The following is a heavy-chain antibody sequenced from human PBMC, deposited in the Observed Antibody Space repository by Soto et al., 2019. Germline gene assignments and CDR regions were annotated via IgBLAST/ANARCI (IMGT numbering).Heavy chain of an antibody. Sequence: QLQLQESGSGLVKPSQTLSLTCAVSGGSISSGGYSWSWIRQPPGKGLEWIGYIHYSGSTYYNPSLKSRVTISLDRSKYQFSLKLSSVTAADTAVYYCARLGGAHYYGMDVWGQGTTVTVSS. V-gene: IGHV4-30-2*01. CDR3: ARLGGAHYYGMDV. CDR2: IHYSGST. D-gene: IGHD3-16*01. CDR1: GGSISSGGYS. J-gene: IGHJ6*02.